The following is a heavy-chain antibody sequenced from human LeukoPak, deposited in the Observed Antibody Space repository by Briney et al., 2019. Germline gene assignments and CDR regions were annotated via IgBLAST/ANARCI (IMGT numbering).Heavy chain of an antibody. D-gene: IGHD3-3*01. Sequence: SETLSLTCTVSGGSISTYYWTWIRQPPGKGLEWIGYIYYSGSTNYNPSLKSRVTISVDTSKNQFSLKLSSVTAADTAVYYCARSGGFLEWLSWFDPGAREPWSPSPQ. CDR1: GGSISTYY. J-gene: IGHJ5*02. CDR3: ARSGGFLEWLSWFDP. CDR2: IYYSGST. V-gene: IGHV4-59*08.